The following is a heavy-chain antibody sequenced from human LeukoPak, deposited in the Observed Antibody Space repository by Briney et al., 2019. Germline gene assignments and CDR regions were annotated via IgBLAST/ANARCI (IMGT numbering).Heavy chain of an antibody. CDR1: GFTFNICA. D-gene: IGHD1-26*01. Sequence: GGSLRLSCAASGFTFNICAMSWVRQAPGKGLEWVSTIRGSDGYTYYADSVKGRFTISRDNSKNTLYLQMNSLRAEDTAVYYCAKEVGATIGLYFDYWGQGTLVTVSS. CDR2: IRGSDGYT. CDR3: AKEVGATIGLYFDY. V-gene: IGHV3-23*01. J-gene: IGHJ4*02.